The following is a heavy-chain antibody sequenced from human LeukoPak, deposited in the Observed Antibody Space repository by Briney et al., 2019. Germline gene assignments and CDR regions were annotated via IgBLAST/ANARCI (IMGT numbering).Heavy chain of an antibody. CDR2: INPSGGST. D-gene: IGHD4-17*01. J-gene: IGHJ4*02. Sequence: GASVKVSCKASGYTFTSYYMHWVRQAPGQGLEWMGIINPSGGSTSYAQKFQDRVTMTRDMSTSTVYMQLSSLRSEDTAVYYCSREGPVTFFDYWGQGTLVTVSS. V-gene: IGHV1-46*01. CDR3: SREGPVTFFDY. CDR1: GYTFTSYY.